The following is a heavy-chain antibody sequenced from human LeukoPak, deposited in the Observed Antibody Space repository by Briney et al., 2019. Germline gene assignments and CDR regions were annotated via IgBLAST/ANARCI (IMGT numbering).Heavy chain of an antibody. J-gene: IGHJ4*02. CDR2: INHSGST. Sequence: PGGSLRLSCAASGFTFSSYAMHWVRQPPGKGLEWIGEINHSGSTNYNPSLESRVTISVDTSKNHFSLKLSSVTAADTAVYYCASGQYYDLWSGYYVDWGQGTLVTVSA. D-gene: IGHD3-3*01. V-gene: IGHV4-34*01. CDR1: GFTFSSYA. CDR3: ASGQYYDLWSGYYVD.